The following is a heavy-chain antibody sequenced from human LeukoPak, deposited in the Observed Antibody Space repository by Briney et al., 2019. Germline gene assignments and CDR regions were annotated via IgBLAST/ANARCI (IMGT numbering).Heavy chain of an antibody. CDR1: GGSISSGGYY. Sequence: SETLSLTCTVSGGSISSGGYYWSWIRQPPGKGLEWIGYIYHSGSTYYNPSLKSRVTISVDRSKNQFSLKLSSVTAADTAVYYCARGLNYYDSSCGWFDPWGQGTLVTVSS. D-gene: IGHD3-22*01. CDR2: IYHSGST. CDR3: ARGLNYYDSSCGWFDP. V-gene: IGHV4-30-2*01. J-gene: IGHJ5*02.